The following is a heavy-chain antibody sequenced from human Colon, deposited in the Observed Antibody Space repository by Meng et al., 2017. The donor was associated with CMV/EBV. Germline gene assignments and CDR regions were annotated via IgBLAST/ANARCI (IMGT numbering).Heavy chain of an antibody. CDR3: VHRTGLGYCTTACPGFDP. V-gene: IGHV2-5*01. Sequence: SVTGSGVRVGWVRQPPGKALEWLAFLNWKDDKSYSPSLKHRLSIRRDASKNEVVLTMTNMEPADTATYYCVHRTGLGYCTTACPGFDPWGQGILVTVSS. CDR2: LNWKDDK. J-gene: IGHJ5*02. CDR1: SVTGSGVR. D-gene: IGHD2-2*03.